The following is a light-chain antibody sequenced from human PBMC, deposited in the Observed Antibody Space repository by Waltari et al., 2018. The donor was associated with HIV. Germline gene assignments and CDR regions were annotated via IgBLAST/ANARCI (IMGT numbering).Light chain of an antibody. J-gene: IGLJ3*02. CDR1: GGSVSRTHY. V-gene: IGLV7-46*01. CDR3: LLSYFGVRV. Sequence: QVVVTQEPSLSVSPGGTVTITCAPVGGSVSRTHYTHWIQLKPGQAPRTLIYDTEKGHPWTAGRFAGSLIGGRAALMLAGALPDDEAEYYCLLSYFGVRVFGGGTTLTV. CDR2: DTE.